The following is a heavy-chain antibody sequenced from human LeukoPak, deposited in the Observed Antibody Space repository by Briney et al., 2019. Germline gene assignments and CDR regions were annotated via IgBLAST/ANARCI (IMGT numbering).Heavy chain of an antibody. CDR2: ISDSGGIT. V-gene: IGHV3-23*01. D-gene: IGHD6-19*01. CDR1: GFSFSNLA. Sequence: GGSLRLSCVASGFSFSNLAMGWVRQAPGNGLEWVSVISDSGGITYYADSVKGRFTISRDNSRNTLYLQMNSLRVDDTAVYYCAKDARRYSGWYFFDHWGQGTLVAVSS. CDR3: AKDARRYSGWYFFDH. J-gene: IGHJ4*02.